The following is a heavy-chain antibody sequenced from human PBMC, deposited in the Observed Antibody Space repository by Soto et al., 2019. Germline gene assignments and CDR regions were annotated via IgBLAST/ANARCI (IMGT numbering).Heavy chain of an antibody. CDR2: INANSGNT. Sequence: ASVKVSCKASGYTFTSYAMHWVRQAPGQRLEWMGWINANSGNTKYSQKFQGRVTMTRDTSISTAYMELSSLRSEDTAVYYCARGINYYDSGDDAFDIWGQGTMVTVSS. D-gene: IGHD3-10*01. J-gene: IGHJ3*02. CDR3: ARGINYYDSGDDAFDI. V-gene: IGHV1-3*01. CDR1: GYTFTSYA.